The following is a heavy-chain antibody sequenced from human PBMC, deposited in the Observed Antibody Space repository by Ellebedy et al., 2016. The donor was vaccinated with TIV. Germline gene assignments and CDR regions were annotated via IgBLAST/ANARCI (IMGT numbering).Heavy chain of an antibody. Sequence: ENYAQKFQGRVTITADKSTTTANMELSNLRSEDTAVYYCARDRAGDPLDNWGQGTLVTVSS. J-gene: IGHJ4*02. CDR2: E. D-gene: IGHD2-21*02. CDR3: ARDRAGDPLDN. V-gene: IGHV1-69*04.